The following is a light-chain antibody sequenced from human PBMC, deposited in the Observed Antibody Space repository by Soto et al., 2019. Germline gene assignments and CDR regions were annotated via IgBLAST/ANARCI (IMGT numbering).Light chain of an antibody. Sequence: EIVLTQSPGTLSLSPGERGTLPCSASQSVINNYLAWYQQKPGQAPRLLIYGASSRATGIPERFSGSGSGTASMLPSSRLAPEDFAVYYCQQFGSSPITFGQGTRLEIK. CDR1: QSVINNY. J-gene: IGKJ5*01. CDR3: QQFGSSPIT. V-gene: IGKV3-20*01. CDR2: GAS.